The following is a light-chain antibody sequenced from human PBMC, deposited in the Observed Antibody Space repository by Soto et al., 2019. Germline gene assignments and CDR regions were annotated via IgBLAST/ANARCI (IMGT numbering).Light chain of an antibody. CDR2: KTS. CDR3: QQYNTHPWT. J-gene: IGKJ1*01. CDR1: HYVSSS. Sequence: DIQMPQSPSTLSASVGDRVTSTCRASHYVSSSLAWYQQKQGKAPKLLIYKTSILESGVPSRFSGSASGPEVTLSISSLQPDDFATYWCQQYNTHPWTFGQGTKVDFK. V-gene: IGKV1-5*03.